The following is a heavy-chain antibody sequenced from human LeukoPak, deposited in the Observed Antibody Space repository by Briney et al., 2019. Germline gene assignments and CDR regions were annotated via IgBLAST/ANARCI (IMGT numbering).Heavy chain of an antibody. D-gene: IGHD2-8*01. CDR3: ARALCINGICEWFDP. Sequence: PSETLSLTCTVSGASISSGTYFWSWIRQHAGKGLEWIGRIQTSGVTKYNPSLKSRVTVSMDTSKNQFSLMLRSVTAADTAVYYRARALCINGICEWFDPWGQGTLVTVSS. J-gene: IGHJ5*02. CDR2: IQTSGVT. CDR1: GASISSGTYF. V-gene: IGHV4-61*02.